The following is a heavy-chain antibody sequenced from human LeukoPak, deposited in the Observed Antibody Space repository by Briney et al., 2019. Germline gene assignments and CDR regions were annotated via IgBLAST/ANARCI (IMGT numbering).Heavy chain of an antibody. CDR3: ARGVEPLAANTLAY. Sequence: GGSLRLSSAASGFTVITNDMTWVRQAPGKGPEWVSVLYSDGNTKYADSVQGRFTISRDNSKNTLYLEMNSLSPDDTAVYYCARGVEPLAANTLAYWGQGTLVTVSS. D-gene: IGHD1-14*01. V-gene: IGHV3-53*01. CDR2: LYSDGNT. CDR1: GFTVITND. J-gene: IGHJ4*02.